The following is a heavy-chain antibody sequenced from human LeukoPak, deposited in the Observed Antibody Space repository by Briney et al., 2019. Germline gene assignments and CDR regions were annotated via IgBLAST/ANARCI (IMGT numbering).Heavy chain of an antibody. J-gene: IGHJ3*02. CDR2: IIPILGIA. Sequence: GASVKVSCKASGGTFSSHAISWVRQAPGQGLEWMGRIIPILGIANYAQKFQGRVTITADKSTSTAYMELSSLRSEDTAVYYCASGYDYGAFDIWGQGTMVTVSS. V-gene: IGHV1-69*04. D-gene: IGHD5-12*01. CDR1: GGTFSSHA. CDR3: ASGYDYGAFDI.